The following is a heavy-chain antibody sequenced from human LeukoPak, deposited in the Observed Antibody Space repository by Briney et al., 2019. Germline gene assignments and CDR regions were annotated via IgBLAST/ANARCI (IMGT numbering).Heavy chain of an antibody. J-gene: IGHJ4*02. CDR1: GFSFSDYN. D-gene: IGHD3-22*01. CDR2: ISYHGINE. V-gene: IGHV3-30*18. CDR3: AKDPTDFDSSGQTYFDY. Sequence: GGSLRLSCAASGFSFSDYNMHWVRQAPGKGLEWMAVISYHGINEYYADSVKGRFTISRDNSKNTLYLQMNSLKAEDTAIYYCAKDPTDFDSSGQTYFDYWGQGTLVTVSS.